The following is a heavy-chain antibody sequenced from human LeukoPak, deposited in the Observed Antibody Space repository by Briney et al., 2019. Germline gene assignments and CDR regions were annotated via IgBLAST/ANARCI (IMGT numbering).Heavy chain of an antibody. CDR1: GGSFSGYY. J-gene: IGHJ4*02. CDR2: INHSGST. D-gene: IGHD6-13*01. CDR3: ARTAALDY. Sequence: PSETLSLTCAVYGGSFSGYYWSWIRQPPGKGLEWIGEINHSGSTNYNPSLKSRVTTSVDTSKNQFSLKLSSVTAADTAVYYCARTAALDYWGQGTLVTVSS. V-gene: IGHV4-34*01.